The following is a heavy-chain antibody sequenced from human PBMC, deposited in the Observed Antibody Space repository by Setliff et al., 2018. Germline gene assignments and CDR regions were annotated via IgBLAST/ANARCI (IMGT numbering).Heavy chain of an antibody. CDR1: GYTLTELS. J-gene: IGHJ5*02. CDR2: FDPEDGET. Sequence: ASVKVSCKVSGYTLTELSMHWVRQAPGKGLEWMGGFDPEDGETIYAQKFQGRVTMTEDTSTDTAYMELSSLSSVAAADTAVYYCASSRVVPAAYNWFDPWGQGTLVTVSS. CDR3: ASSRVVPAAYNWFDP. D-gene: IGHD2-2*01. V-gene: IGHV1-24*01.